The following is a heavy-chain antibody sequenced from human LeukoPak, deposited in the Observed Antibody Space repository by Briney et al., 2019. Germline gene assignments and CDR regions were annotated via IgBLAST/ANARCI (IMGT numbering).Heavy chain of an antibody. CDR2: INDVGSDS. V-gene: IGHV3-74*01. CDR3: AGVKVAGTRSFDY. CDR1: GFTFSAYW. D-gene: IGHD6-19*01. Sequence: GGSLRLSCAASGFTFSAYWRHWVRQAPGKGLVWVGRINDVGSDSTYVDSVKGRFTISRDNAKNTLYLQMNNLRAEDTAVYYCAGVKVAGTRSFDYWGQGTLATVS. J-gene: IGHJ4*02.